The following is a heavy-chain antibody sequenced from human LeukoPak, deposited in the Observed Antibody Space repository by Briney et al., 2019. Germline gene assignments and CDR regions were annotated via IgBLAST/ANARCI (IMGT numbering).Heavy chain of an antibody. CDR1: GYTFTGYY. D-gene: IGHD3-10*01. Sequence: ASVKVSCKASGYTFTGYYMHWVRQAPGQGLEWMGWINPNSGGTNYAQKFQGRVTMTRDTSISTAYMELSRLRSDDTAVYYCARGRRYYGSGSYYDYWGQGTLVTVSS. CDR3: ARGRRYYGSGSYYDY. V-gene: IGHV1-2*02. CDR2: INPNSGGT. J-gene: IGHJ4*02.